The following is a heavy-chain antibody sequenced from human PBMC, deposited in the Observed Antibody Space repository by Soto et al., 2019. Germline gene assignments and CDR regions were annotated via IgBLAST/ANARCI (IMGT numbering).Heavy chain of an antibody. Sequence: QLQLQESGPGLVKPSETLSLTCTVSGGSISSSSYYWGWIRQPPGKGREGIGSIYYSGSTYYNPSLKGRFTISVDTSKTQFSLQLGSVTAADTAVYYCARRLYYDSSGFEGGGMDVWGQGTTVTVSS. CDR3: ARRLYYDSSGFEGGGMDV. CDR1: GGSISSSSYY. D-gene: IGHD3-22*01. V-gene: IGHV4-39*01. CDR2: IYYSGST. J-gene: IGHJ6*02.